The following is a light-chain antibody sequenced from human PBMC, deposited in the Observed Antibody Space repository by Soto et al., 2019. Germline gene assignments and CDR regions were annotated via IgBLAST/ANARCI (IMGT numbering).Light chain of an antibody. J-gene: IGKJ2*01. CDR3: QQYNNGPPFT. CDR2: DVS. V-gene: IGKV3-15*01. CDR1: HSVSSS. Sequence: EIVMTQSPATLSVSPGERATLSCRASHSVSSSVAWYQQKSGQAPRLLIYDVSTRATGIPARFSGSGSETEFTLTISSLQSEDFAVYYCQQYNNGPPFTFGQGTKLEIK.